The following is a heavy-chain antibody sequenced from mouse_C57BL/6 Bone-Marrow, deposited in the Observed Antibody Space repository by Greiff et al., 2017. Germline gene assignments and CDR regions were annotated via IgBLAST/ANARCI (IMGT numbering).Heavy chain of an antibody. J-gene: IGHJ2*01. D-gene: IGHD1-1*01. V-gene: IGHV5-4*01. CDR3: ATYYYGSRD. Sequence: EVQLVESGGGLVKPGGSLKLSCAASGFTFSSYAMSWVRQTPEKRLEWVATISDGGSYTYYPDNVKGRFTISRDNAKNNLYLQMSHLKSEDTAMYYCATYYYGSRDWGQGTTLTVSS. CDR2: ISDGGSYT. CDR1: GFTFSSYA.